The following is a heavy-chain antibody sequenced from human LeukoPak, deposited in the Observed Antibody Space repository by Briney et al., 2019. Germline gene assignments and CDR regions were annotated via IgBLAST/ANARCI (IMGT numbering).Heavy chain of an antibody. Sequence: SETLSLTCTVSGGSISSYYWSWIRQPPGKGLEWIGYIYYSGSTNYNPSLKSRVTISVDTSKNQFSLKLSSVTAADTAVYYCARDTGPRESSSSGYFDYWGQGTLVTVSS. J-gene: IGHJ4*02. CDR2: IYYSGST. CDR1: GGSISSYY. D-gene: IGHD6-6*01. V-gene: IGHV4-59*01. CDR3: ARDTGPRESSSSGYFDY.